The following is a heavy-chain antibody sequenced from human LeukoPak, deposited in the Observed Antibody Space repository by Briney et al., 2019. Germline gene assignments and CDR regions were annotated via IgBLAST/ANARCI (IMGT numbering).Heavy chain of an antibody. CDR1: GFTFTNYV. CDR3: AKAPSSDYPFNY. D-gene: IGHD4-17*01. CDR2: ISHSGANT. J-gene: IGHJ4*02. V-gene: IGHV3-23*01. Sequence: GESLRLSCAASGFTFTNYVMNWVRQAPGKGLEWVSTISHSGANTDYADSVKGRFTISRDNSKNTLYLQMNSLRVEDTAIYYCAKAPSSDYPFNYWGQGTLVTVSS.